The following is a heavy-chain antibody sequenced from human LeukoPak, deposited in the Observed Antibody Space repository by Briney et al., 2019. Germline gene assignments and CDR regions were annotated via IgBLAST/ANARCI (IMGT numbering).Heavy chain of an antibody. V-gene: IGHV4-39*07. J-gene: IGHJ5*02. Sequence: PSETLSLTCTVSGGSISSSSYYWGWIRQPPGKGLEWIGSIYYSGSTYYNPSLKSRVTISVDTSKNQFSLKLSSVTAADTAVYYCARAGSFVISVLPNWFDPWGQGTLVIVPS. CDR1: GGSISSSSYY. CDR2: IYYSGST. CDR3: ARAGSFVISVLPNWFDP. D-gene: IGHD3-10*01.